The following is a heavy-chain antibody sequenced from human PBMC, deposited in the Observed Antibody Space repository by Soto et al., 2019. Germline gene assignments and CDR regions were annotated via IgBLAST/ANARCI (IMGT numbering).Heavy chain of an antibody. CDR1: GYSCSNYW. CDR3: ARRGVVNASYSEFDS. D-gene: IGHD1-26*01. CDR2: IYPGDSDT. V-gene: IGHV5-51*01. Sequence: GESLKISCKGSGYSCSNYWIGWVRRMPGKGLEWMGIIYPGDSDTRYSPPFQGQVSITADPSISTAYLQWSSLKASDTATYYCARRGVVNASYSEFDSWGQGTLVPVSS. J-gene: IGHJ4*02.